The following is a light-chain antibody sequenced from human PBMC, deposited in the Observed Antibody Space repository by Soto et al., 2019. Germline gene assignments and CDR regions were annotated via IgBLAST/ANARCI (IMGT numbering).Light chain of an antibody. J-gene: IGLJ3*02. CDR1: SNDVGDNDY. CDR2: EVS. CDR3: SSYARTSVWV. V-gene: IGLV2-14*01. Sequence: QSALTQPASVSGSPGQSSTISCSGTSNDVGDNDYVSWYQQHPGKAPKLIIYEVSDRSSGVSNRFSGSKSGNTASLTISGLQGEDEADYYCSSYARTSVWVFGGGTKLTVL.